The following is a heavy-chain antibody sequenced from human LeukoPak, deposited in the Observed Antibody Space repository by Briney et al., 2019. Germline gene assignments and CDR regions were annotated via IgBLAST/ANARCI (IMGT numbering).Heavy chain of an antibody. J-gene: IGHJ6*02. CDR2: ISSSGNII. Sequence: GGSLRLSCAVSRFTFSDYYMSWIRQAPGKGLECVSYISSSGNIIYYADSVRGRFTISRDNAKNSLYLQMNSLRAEDTAIYYCARDTVSGDSFYYGMDVWGQGTTVTVSS. CDR1: RFTFSDYY. D-gene: IGHD6-19*01. V-gene: IGHV3-11*01. CDR3: ARDTVSGDSFYYGMDV.